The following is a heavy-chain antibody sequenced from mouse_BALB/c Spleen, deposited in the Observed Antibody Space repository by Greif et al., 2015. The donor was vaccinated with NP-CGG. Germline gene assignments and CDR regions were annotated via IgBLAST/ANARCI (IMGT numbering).Heavy chain of an antibody. J-gene: IGHJ3*01. D-gene: IGHD2-14*01. Sequence: VQLQQPGPELVKPGASVKVSCKASGYAFTSYNMYWVKQSHGKSLEWIGYIDPYNGGTSYNQKFKGKATLTVDKSSSTAYMHLNSLTSEDSAVYYCARGYRYDGAWFAYWGQGTLVTVSA. CDR1: GYAFTSYN. V-gene: IGHV1S135*01. CDR2: IDPYNGGT. CDR3: ARGYRYDGAWFAY.